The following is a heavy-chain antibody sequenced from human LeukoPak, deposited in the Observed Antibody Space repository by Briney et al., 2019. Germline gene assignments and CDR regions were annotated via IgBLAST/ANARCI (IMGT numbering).Heavy chain of an antibody. Sequence: EASVKVSCKASGGTFSSYAISWVRQAPGQGLEWMGGIIPIFGTANYAQKFQGRVTITADESTSTAYMELSRLRSEDTAVYYCARDDCSGGSCYSPRAFDIWGQGTMVTVSS. CDR1: GGTFSSYA. CDR3: ARDDCSGGSCYSPRAFDI. D-gene: IGHD2-15*01. V-gene: IGHV1-69*01. J-gene: IGHJ3*02. CDR2: IIPIFGTA.